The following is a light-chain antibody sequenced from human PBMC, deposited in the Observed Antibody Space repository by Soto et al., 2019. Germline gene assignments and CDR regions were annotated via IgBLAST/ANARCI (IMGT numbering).Light chain of an antibody. CDR2: GAS. CDR1: QSVSSSY. CDR3: QQYGRSPLT. J-gene: IGKJ3*01. V-gene: IGKV3-20*01. Sequence: EIVLTQSPGTLSLSPGERATLSCRASQSVSSSYLAWYQQKPGQPPRLLIYGASSRATGIPDRFSGSGSGTDFTLTISRLEPEDFAVYDCQQYGRSPLTFGPGTKVDIE.